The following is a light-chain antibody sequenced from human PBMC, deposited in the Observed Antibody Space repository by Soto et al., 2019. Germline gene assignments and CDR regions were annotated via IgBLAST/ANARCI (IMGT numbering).Light chain of an antibody. V-gene: IGKV3-20*01. Sequence: EIVLTQSPGTLSSSRGERATLNCRASQSVRNSYLAGYQQQPGQAPSLLIHGASRRATGIPDRFSGSGSGTDFTLPIKRLEPEDFAVYVCQLYGDMWTFGLPTKVEIK. CDR3: QLYGDMWT. J-gene: IGKJ1*01. CDR2: GAS. CDR1: QSVRNSY.